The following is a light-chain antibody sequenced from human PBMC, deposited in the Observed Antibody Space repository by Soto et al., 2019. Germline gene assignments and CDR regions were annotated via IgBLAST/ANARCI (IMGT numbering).Light chain of an antibody. CDR1: SSDVGGYNY. Sequence: QSALTQPRSVSGSPGQSVTISCTGTSSDVGGYNYVSWYQQHPGKAPKVMIYDVSERPSGVPDRFSGSKSGNTASLTISGLQAEDEADYYCCSSAGSPRYVLGTGTKLTVL. J-gene: IGLJ1*01. CDR3: CSSAGSPRYV. V-gene: IGLV2-11*01. CDR2: DVS.